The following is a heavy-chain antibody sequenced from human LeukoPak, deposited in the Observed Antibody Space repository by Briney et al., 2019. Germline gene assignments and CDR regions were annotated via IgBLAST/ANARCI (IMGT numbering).Heavy chain of an antibody. CDR1: GYTFTSYG. V-gene: IGHV1-18*01. J-gene: IGHJ4*02. CDR3: ARDFAGSDSSPHHFDY. CDR2: ISAYNGNT. D-gene: IGHD6-13*01. Sequence: ASVKVSCKASGYTFTSYGISWVRQAPGQGLEWMGWISAYNGNTNYAQKLQGRVTMTTDTSTSTAYMELRSLRSDDTAVYYCARDFAGSDSSPHHFDYWGQGTLVTVSS.